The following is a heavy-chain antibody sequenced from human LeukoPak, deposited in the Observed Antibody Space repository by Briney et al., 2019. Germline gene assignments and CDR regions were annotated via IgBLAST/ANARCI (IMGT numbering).Heavy chain of an antibody. Sequence: ASVKVSCKASGYTFTGYYMHWVRQVPGQGLEWMGWINPNSGGTNYAQKFQGRVTMTRDTSISTAYMELSRLRSDDTAVYYCASFLAYDSSGYYDYWGQGTLVTVSS. CDR3: ASFLAYDSSGYYDY. D-gene: IGHD3-22*01. CDR2: INPNSGGT. J-gene: IGHJ4*02. CDR1: GYTFTGYY. V-gene: IGHV1-2*02.